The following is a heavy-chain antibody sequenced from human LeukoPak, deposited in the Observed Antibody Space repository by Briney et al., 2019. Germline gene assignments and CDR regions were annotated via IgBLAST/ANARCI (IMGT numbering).Heavy chain of an antibody. V-gene: IGHV1-8*03. D-gene: IGHD2-2*01. CDR2: TNPNSGNT. CDR3: ARTPRYCSSTSCSYYFDY. Sequence: GASGKVSCKASGYTFTSYDINWVRQATGQGLEWMGWTNPNSGNTGYAQKFQGRVTITRNTSISTAYMELSSLRSEDTAVYYCARTPRYCSSTSCSYYFDYWGQGTLVTVSS. CDR1: GYTFTSYD. J-gene: IGHJ4*02.